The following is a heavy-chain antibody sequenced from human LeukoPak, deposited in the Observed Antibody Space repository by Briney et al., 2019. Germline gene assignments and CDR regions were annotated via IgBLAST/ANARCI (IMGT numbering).Heavy chain of an antibody. V-gene: IGHV6-1*01. CDR2: TYYRSKWYN. CDR1: GDSVSSNSAA. CDR3: ARDFTGTRFGAFDI. Sequence: SQTLSLTGAISGDSVSSNSAAWNWIRYSPSRGLEWLGRTYYRSKWYNDYAVSVKSRITINPDTSKNQFSLQLNSVTPEDTAVYYCARDFTGTRFGAFDIWGQGTMVTVSS. J-gene: IGHJ3*02. D-gene: IGHD1-7*01.